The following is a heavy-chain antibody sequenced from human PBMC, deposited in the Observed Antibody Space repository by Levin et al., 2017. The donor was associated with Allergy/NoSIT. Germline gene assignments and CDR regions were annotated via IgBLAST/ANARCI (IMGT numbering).Heavy chain of an antibody. D-gene: IGHD3-10*01. CDR3: VKDTMYDTGMVRGVIPDPDY. CDR2: ISSNGGST. CDR1: GFTFSSYA. V-gene: IGHV3-64D*06. J-gene: IGHJ4*02. Sequence: GGSLRLSCSASGFTFSSYAMHWVRQAPGKGLEYVSAISSNGGSTYYADSVKGRFTISRDNSKNTLYLQMSSLRAEDTAVYYCVKDTMYDTGMVRGVIPDPDYWGQGTLVTVSS.